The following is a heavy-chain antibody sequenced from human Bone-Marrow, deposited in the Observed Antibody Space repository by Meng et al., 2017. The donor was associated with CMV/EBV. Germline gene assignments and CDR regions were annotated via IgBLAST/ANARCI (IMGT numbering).Heavy chain of an antibody. J-gene: IGHJ4*02. CDR1: GFTFSIYW. Sequence: GGSLRLSCAASGFTFSIYWMSWVRQAPGKGLEWVANIKQDGSEKYYVDSVKGRFTISRDNSKNTLYLQMNSLRAEDTAVYYCARALRLYYFDYWGQGTLVTGSS. CDR2: IKQDGSEK. V-gene: IGHV3-7*01. D-gene: IGHD3-3*01. CDR3: ARALRLYYFDY.